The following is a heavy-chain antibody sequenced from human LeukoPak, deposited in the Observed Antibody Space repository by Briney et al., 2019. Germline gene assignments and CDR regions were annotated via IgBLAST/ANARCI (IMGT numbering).Heavy chain of an antibody. V-gene: IGHV3-33*01. CDR3: ATNGGTPPRYMNV. CDR1: GLTFSNYG. Sequence: PGRSLRLSWAASGLTFSNYGMHWVRQAPGKGLEWVAVLWYDVSNEGYGDSVKGRFTISRDNSTTMLYLKMNSLRDQDTAVYYCATNGGTPPRYMNVWGKGTTVSVSS. D-gene: IGHD2-8*01. CDR2: LWYDVSNE. J-gene: IGHJ6*03.